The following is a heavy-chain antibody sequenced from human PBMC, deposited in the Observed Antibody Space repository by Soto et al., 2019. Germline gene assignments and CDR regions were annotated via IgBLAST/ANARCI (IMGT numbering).Heavy chain of an antibody. CDR2: INHRGST. CDR3: ARGSRVKIPAASGRDYYYHGLDV. Sequence: QVQLQQWGAGLLKPSETLSLTCAVYGGSFRGYYWSWIRQPPGKGLEWIGEINHRGSTNYNPSVKSGVTISVDTSKNQFSLKLNSVTAADTAVYYCARGSRVKIPAASGRDYYYHGLDVWGKGTAVTVSS. J-gene: IGHJ6*04. CDR1: GGSFRGYY. D-gene: IGHD6-25*01. V-gene: IGHV4-34*01.